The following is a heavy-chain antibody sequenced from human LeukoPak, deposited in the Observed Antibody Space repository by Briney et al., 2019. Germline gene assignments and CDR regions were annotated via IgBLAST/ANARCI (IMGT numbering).Heavy chain of an antibody. Sequence: SQTLSLTCAISGDSVSSDSAAWNWIRQCPSRGLEWLGRTYYRSQWFIDYAVSVKTRITIKSDTSRNQFPLELNSVAPENTGVYYCARGSGYYDTGSFSFVDNWGQGTLVTVSS. V-gene: IGHV6-1*01. J-gene: IGHJ4*02. CDR2: TYYRSQWFI. CDR3: ARGSGYYDTGSFSFVDN. CDR1: GDSVSSDSAA. D-gene: IGHD3-22*01.